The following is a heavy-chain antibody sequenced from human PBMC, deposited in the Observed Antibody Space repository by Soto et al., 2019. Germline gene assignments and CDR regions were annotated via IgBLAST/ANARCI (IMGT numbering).Heavy chain of an antibody. Sequence: EVQLVESXXXXXXXXXXLRLSCAASGFTFSTYWMSWVRQAPGKGLEWVANIKQDGSEEYYVDSVKGRFTISRDNAKNSLYLQMNSLRGEDTAVYYCARTHGAYYAWDYWGQGTLVTVSS. CDR2: IKQDGSEE. CDR3: ARTHGAYYAWDY. D-gene: IGHD3-10*01. J-gene: IGHJ4*02. CDR1: GFTFSTYW. V-gene: IGHV3-7*04.